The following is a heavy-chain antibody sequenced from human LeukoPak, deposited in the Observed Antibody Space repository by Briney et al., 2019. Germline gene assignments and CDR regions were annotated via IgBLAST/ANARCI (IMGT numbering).Heavy chain of an antibody. CDR3: ARGGSSWSNNWFDP. D-gene: IGHD6-13*01. J-gene: IGHJ5*02. CDR2: IYTSGST. Sequence: SETLSLTCTASGGSISSGSYYWSWIRQPAGQGLEWIGRIYTSGSTNYNPSLKSRVTISVDTSKNQFSLKLSSVTAADTAVYYCARGGSSWSNNWFDPWGQGTLVTVSS. CDR1: GGSISSGSYY. V-gene: IGHV4-61*02.